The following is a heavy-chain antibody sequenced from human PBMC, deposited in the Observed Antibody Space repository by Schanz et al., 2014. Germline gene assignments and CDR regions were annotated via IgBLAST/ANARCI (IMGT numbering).Heavy chain of an antibody. CDR3: AKNQYDDVDLSSFYFDF. D-gene: IGHD3-10*02. J-gene: IGHJ4*02. V-gene: IGHV3-11*03. Sequence: QVHLLESGGGLVEPGGSLRLSCAASGFSFSDYYMSWIRQAPGKGLEWVSALSEGGGGTHYADSVTGRFTISRDSSKNTLYLQMNSLRPEDTAIYYCAKNQYDDVDLSSFYFDFWGQGTLVTVSS. CDR1: GFSFSDYY. CDR2: LSEGGGGT.